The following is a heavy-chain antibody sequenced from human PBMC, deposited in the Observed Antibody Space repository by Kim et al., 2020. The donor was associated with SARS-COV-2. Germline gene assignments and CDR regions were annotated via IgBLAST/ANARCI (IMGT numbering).Heavy chain of an antibody. CDR1: GGSFSGYY. V-gene: IGHV4-34*01. CDR2: INHSGST. CDR3: ARGPGSGSYWDAFDI. D-gene: IGHD3-10*01. J-gene: IGHJ3*02. Sequence: SETLSLTCAVYGGSFSGYYWSWIRQPPGKGLEWIGEINHSGSTNYNPSLKSRVTISVDTSKNQFSLKLSSVTAADTAVYYCARGPGSGSYWDAFDIWGQG.